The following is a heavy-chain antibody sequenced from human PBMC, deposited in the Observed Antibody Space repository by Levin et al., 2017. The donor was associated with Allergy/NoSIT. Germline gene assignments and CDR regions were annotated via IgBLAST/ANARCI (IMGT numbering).Heavy chain of an antibody. CDR2: IHWDDNK. J-gene: IGHJ2*01. CDR1: GFSLKRNGVG. V-gene: IGHV2-5*02. CDR3: ARRQPDGHFDL. Sequence: ESGPTLVKPTQTLTLTCTFSGFSLKRNGVGVGWIRQPPGKALEWLALIHWDDNKRYSPSLESRLTIIKDTSKNQVVLIVTNMDPEDTATYYCARRQPDGHFDLWGRGTLVTVSS.